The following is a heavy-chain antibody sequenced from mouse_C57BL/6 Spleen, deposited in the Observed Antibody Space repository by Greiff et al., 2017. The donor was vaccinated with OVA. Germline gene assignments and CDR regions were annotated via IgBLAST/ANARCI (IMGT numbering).Heavy chain of an antibody. J-gene: IGHJ4*01. D-gene: IGHD2-4*01. CDR2: ISSGGDYI. CDR3: TRDPDYDGYAMDY. Sequence: EVMLVESGAGLVKPGGSLKLSCAASGFTFSSYAMSWVRQTPEKRLEWVAYISSGGDYIYYADTVKGRFTISRDNARNTPYLQMSRLKSEDTAMYDCTRDPDYDGYAMDYWGQGTSVTVSS. V-gene: IGHV5-9-1*02. CDR1: GFTFSSYA.